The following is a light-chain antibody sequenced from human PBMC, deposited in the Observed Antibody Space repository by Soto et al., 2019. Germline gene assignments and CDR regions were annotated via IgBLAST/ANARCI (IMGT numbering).Light chain of an antibody. CDR2: AAS. J-gene: IGKJ5*01. V-gene: IGKV1-9*01. CDR3: QKLDSYPLT. CDR1: QGISSY. Sequence: IQLTQSPSSLSASVGDRVTITCRASQGISSYLAWYQQKPGKAPKLLIYAASTLQSGVPPRFSGSGSGTEFTLTISSLQPEDFASYYCQKLDSYPLTFGQGTRLEIK.